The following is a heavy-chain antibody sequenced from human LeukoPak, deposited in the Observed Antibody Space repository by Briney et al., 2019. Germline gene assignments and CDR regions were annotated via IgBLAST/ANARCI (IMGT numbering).Heavy chain of an antibody. V-gene: IGHV3-21*01. CDR3: AREQGLLWFGELSLGGAFDI. D-gene: IGHD3-10*01. CDR2: ISSSSSYI. Sequence: GGSLRLSCAASGFTFSSYWMHWVRQAPGKGLVWVSSISSSSSYIYYADSVKGRFTISRDNAKNSLYLQMNSLRAEDTAVYYCAREQGLLWFGELSLGGAFDIWGQGTMVTVSS. J-gene: IGHJ3*02. CDR1: GFTFSSYW.